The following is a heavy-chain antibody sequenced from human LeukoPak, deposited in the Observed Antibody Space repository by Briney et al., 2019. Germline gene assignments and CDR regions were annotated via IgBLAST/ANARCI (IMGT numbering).Heavy chain of an antibody. J-gene: IGHJ4*02. Sequence: PGGSLRLSCAASGFTFWCYSMNWVRQAPGKGLEWVSAIDPSSTYIYYADSVKDRFTISSDNAENALYHQMNSLRVEDTAVYYCARAPTVLVGYCSSSSCQADYWGQGTLVTVSS. D-gene: IGHD2-2*01. CDR3: ARAPTVLVGYCSSSSCQADY. V-gene: IGHV3-21*01. CDR1: GFTFWCYS. CDR2: IDPSSTYI.